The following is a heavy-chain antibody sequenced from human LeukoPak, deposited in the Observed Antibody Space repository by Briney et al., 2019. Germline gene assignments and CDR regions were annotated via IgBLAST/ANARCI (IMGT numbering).Heavy chain of an antibody. V-gene: IGHV1-46*01. CDR1: GYTFTSYY. Sequence: ASVKLSCKASGYTFTSYYMHWVRQAPGQGLEWMGIINPSGGSTTYAQKFQGRVTMIRDTSTTTLYMELSSLRSEDTAMYYCAREQVVAGRFGGFDSWGQGALVTVSS. J-gene: IGHJ4*02. D-gene: IGHD6-19*01. CDR3: AREQVVAGRFGGFDS. CDR2: INPSGGST.